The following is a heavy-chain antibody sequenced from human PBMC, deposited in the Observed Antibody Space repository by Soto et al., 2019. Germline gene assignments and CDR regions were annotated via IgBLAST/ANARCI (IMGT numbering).Heavy chain of an antibody. CDR2: ISGSGGST. J-gene: IGHJ4*02. CDR1: GFTFSSYA. Sequence: GSLRLSCAASGFTFSSYAMSCVRQAPGKGLEWVSAISGSGGSTYYADSVKGRFTISRDNSKNTLYLQMNSLRAEDTAVYYCAKGVSSAPPDVVVVPAAIAYWGQGTLVTVSS. D-gene: IGHD2-2*02. V-gene: IGHV3-23*01. CDR3: AKGVSSAPPDVVVVPAAIAY.